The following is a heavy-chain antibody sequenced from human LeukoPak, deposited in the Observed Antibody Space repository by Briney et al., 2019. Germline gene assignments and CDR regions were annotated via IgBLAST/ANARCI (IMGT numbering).Heavy chain of an antibody. V-gene: IGHV3-13*01. D-gene: IGHD2-2*02. CDR1: GFTVRSYD. Sequence: GGSLRLSCAASGFTVRSYDMHWVRHATGKGLEWVSGIGTAGEIYYPGSGKGRFTISRENAKNSLYLQMNSLRAEDTAVYYCARDGYCSSTSCYIGGDWFDPWGQGTLVTVSS. J-gene: IGHJ5*02. CDR3: ARDGYCSSTSCYIGGDWFDP. CDR2: IGTAGEI.